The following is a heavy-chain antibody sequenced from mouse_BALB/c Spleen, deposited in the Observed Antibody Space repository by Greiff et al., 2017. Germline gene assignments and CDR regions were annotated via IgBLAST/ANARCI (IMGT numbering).Heavy chain of an antibody. CDR3: ARGVWSYYAMDY. J-gene: IGHJ4*01. CDR2: ISDGGSYT. Sequence: EVMLVESGGGLVKPGGSLKLSCAASGFTFSDYYMYWVRQTPEKRLEWVATISDGGSYTYYPDSVKGRFTISRDNAKNNLYLQMSSLKSEDTAMYYCARGVWSYYAMDYWGQGTSVTVSS. V-gene: IGHV5-4*02. CDR1: GFTFSDYY. D-gene: IGHD2-10*02.